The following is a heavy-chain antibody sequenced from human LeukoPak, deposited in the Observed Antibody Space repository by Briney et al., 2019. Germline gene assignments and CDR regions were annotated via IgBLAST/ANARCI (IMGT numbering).Heavy chain of an antibody. Sequence: TSETLSLTCTVSGDSISSSSYYWGWIRQPPGKGLEWIGSIYYSGSTYYNPSLKSRVTISVDTSKNQFSLKLSSVTAADTAVYYCARLFLTVWGSYRPIGTFDYWGQGTLVTVSS. CDR1: GDSISSSSYY. D-gene: IGHD3-16*02. J-gene: IGHJ4*02. V-gene: IGHV4-39*01. CDR3: ARLFLTVWGSYRPIGTFDY. CDR2: IYYSGST.